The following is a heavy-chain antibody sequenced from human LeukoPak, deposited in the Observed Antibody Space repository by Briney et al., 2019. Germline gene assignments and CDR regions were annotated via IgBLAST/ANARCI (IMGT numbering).Heavy chain of an antibody. Sequence: GGSLRLSCAASGFTFSSYSMNWVRQAPGKGLEWVSYISSSSSTIYYADSVKGRFTISRDNAKNSLYLQMNSLRAEDTAVYYCARRLGYGDFQIGGAFDIWGQGTMVTVSS. CDR3: ARRLGYGDFQIGGAFDI. V-gene: IGHV3-48*04. J-gene: IGHJ3*02. CDR1: GFTFSSYS. D-gene: IGHD4-17*01. CDR2: ISSSSSTI.